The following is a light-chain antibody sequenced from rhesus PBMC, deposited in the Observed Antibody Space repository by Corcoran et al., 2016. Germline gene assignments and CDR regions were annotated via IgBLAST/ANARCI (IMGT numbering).Light chain of an antibody. J-gene: IGKJ1*01. CDR3: QHYYRPPWT. CDR2: EAS. Sequence: DIQMTQSPSSLSASVGDRVTITCRASQDITNDLAWYQQKPGEPPKLLIYEASSLRAGFPSRFSGSGCGTAFTLTISGLQPEDFAGYYCQHYYRPPWTFGQGTKVEIK. V-gene: IGKV1-21*01. CDR1: QDITND.